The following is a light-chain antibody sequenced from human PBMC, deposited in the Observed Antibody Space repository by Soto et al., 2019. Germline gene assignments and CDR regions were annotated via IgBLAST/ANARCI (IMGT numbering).Light chain of an antibody. Sequence: EIVLAQSPGTLSLSPGDSATLSCRASQSFESSYLAWYQQKPGQAPKLLIHGGSTRATGISDRFSGSGSGTDFTLTISRLEPEDFAVYYCQLYRTFGQGTKVDI. CDR2: GGS. CDR1: QSFESSY. V-gene: IGKV3-20*01. J-gene: IGKJ1*01. CDR3: QLYRT.